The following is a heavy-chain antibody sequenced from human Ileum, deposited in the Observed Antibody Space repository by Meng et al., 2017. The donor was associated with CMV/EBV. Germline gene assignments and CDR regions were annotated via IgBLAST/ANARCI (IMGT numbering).Heavy chain of an antibody. J-gene: IGHJ5*02. CDR2: IKADGSEK. Sequence: GESLKISCAASGFTFSNTWMSWVRQAPGMGLAWVANIKADGSEKYYVDSVKGRFTISRDNAKNSVYLQMNSLRVEDTAVYYCVRGGGTAAAWGQGTLVTVSS. D-gene: IGHD6-25*01. CDR1: GFTFSNTW. CDR3: VRGGGTAAA. V-gene: IGHV3-7*01.